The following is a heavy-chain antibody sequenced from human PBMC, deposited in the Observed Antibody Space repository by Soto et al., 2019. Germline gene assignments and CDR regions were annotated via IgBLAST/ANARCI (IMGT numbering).Heavy chain of an antibody. Sequence: EVQLVESGGGLVQPGGSLRLSCAASGFTLSSYWMNWVRLAPGKGLEWVANIKQDGSQKNYVDSVKGRFTISRDNAKNSLYLQMSSLRAEDTAVYYCMTWVTTHDYWGQGTLVTVSS. D-gene: IGHD4-17*01. V-gene: IGHV3-7*01. CDR3: MTWVTTHDY. CDR2: IKQDGSQK. J-gene: IGHJ4*02. CDR1: GFTLSSYW.